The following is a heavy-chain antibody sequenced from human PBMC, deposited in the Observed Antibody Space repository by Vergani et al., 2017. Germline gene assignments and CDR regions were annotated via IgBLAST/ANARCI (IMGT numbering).Heavy chain of an antibody. V-gene: IGHV3-15*01. J-gene: IGHJ4*02. CDR2: IKSKTDGGTT. Sequence: EVQLVESGGGLVKPGGSLRLSCAASGFTFSNAWMSWVRQAPGKGLEWVGRIKSKTDGGTTDYAAPVKGRFTISRDDSKNTLYLQMNSLKTEDTAVYYCTTSARPLWFGELFGFWGQGNLVTVSS. D-gene: IGHD3-10*01. CDR3: TTSARPLWFGELFGF. CDR1: GFTFSNAW.